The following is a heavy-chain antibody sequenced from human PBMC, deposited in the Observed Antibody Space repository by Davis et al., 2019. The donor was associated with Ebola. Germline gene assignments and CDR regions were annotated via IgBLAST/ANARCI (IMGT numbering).Heavy chain of an antibody. Sequence: PSETLSLTCTVSGGSISGYYWSWIRQPPGKGLEWIGEINHSGSTNYNPSLKSRVTISVDTSKNQFSLKLSSVTAADTAVYYCARRYLVGWSPTLLYGMDVWGQGTTVTVSS. J-gene: IGHJ6*02. V-gene: IGHV4-34*01. CDR1: GGSISGYY. D-gene: IGHD6-19*01. CDR2: INHSGST. CDR3: ARRYLVGWSPTLLYGMDV.